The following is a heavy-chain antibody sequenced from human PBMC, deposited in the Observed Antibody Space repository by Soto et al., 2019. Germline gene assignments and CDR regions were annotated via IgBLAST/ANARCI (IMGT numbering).Heavy chain of an antibody. D-gene: IGHD6-13*01. Sequence: QVQLVESGGGLVKPGGSLRLSCEASGFTFGDYYMTWIRQAPGKGLEWVSFIGNRGTGISYADSVKGRFTIFRYNAKNSLYLQMNSLRAEDTAMYYCARDLRAVGMASRFDPWGQGTLVTVSS. CDR1: GFTFGDYY. CDR2: IGNRGTGI. CDR3: ARDLRAVGMASRFDP. V-gene: IGHV3-11*01. J-gene: IGHJ5*02.